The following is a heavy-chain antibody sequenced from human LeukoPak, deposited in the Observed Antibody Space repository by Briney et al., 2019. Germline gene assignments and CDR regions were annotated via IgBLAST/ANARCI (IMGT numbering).Heavy chain of an antibody. CDR1: GGTFSSYA. CDR3: ARRGRAIGSLGY. Sequence: GASVKVSCKASGGTFSSYAISWVRQAPGQGLEWMGGIIPIFGTANYAQKFQGRVTITADTSTSTAYMELRSLRSDDTAVYYCARRGRAIGSLGYWGQGTLVTVSS. J-gene: IGHJ4*02. V-gene: IGHV1-69*06. CDR2: IIPIFGTA. D-gene: IGHD2-21*01.